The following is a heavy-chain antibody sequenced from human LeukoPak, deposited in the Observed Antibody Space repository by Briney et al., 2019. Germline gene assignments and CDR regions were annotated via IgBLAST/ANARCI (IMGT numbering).Heavy chain of an antibody. CDR1: GFTFSSYA. CDR2: ISGSGGST. J-gene: IGHJ4*02. CDR3: ANGFSGWYEPFDY. Sequence: GGSLRLSCAASGFTFSSYAMSWVRQAPGKGLEWVSAISGSGGSTYYADSVKGRFTISRDNSKNTLYLQMNSLRADDTAVYYCANGFSGWYEPFDYWGQGTLVTVSS. D-gene: IGHD6-19*01. V-gene: IGHV3-23*01.